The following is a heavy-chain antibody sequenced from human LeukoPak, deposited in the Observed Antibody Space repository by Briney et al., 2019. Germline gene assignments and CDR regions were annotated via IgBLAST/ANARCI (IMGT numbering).Heavy chain of an antibody. CDR2: IIPILGIA. CDR3: ARVSRDSSGYYYYYYGMDV. D-gene: IGHD3-22*01. Sequence: GASVEVSCKASGGTFSSYAISWVRQAPGQGLEWMGRIIPILGIANYAQKFQGRVTITADKSTSTAYMELSSLRSEDTAVYYCARVSRDSSGYYYYYYGMDVWGQGTTVTVSS. J-gene: IGHJ6*02. V-gene: IGHV1-69*04. CDR1: GGTFSSYA.